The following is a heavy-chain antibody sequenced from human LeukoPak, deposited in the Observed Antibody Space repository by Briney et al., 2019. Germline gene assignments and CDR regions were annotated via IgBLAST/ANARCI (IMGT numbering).Heavy chain of an antibody. CDR1: GFTFNDYA. CDR3: AKVNAFDI. Sequence: GGSLRLSCAASGFTFNDYAMHWVRQGPGKGLEWVAGISRNSGTVGYADSVKGRFTISRDNSKSTLYLQMNSLRAEDTAVYYCAKVNAFDIWGQGTMVTVSS. CDR2: ISRNSGTV. V-gene: IGHV3-9*01. J-gene: IGHJ3*02.